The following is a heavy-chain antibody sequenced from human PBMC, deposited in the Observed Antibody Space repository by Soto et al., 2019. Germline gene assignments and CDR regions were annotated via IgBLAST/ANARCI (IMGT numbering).Heavy chain of an antibody. D-gene: IGHD3-3*01. J-gene: IGHJ4*02. CDR3: VKFDFYTTESDF. V-gene: IGHV3-23*01. CDR1: GFTFSTFA. CDR2: ISGSDSNI. Sequence: PGGSLRLSCAASGFTFSTFAMSWVRQAPGKGLEWVSCISGSDSNIYYADSVKGRFTISRDNSRNTLYLQMNSLRAEDTAVYYCVKFDFYTTESDFWGQGTLVTVSS.